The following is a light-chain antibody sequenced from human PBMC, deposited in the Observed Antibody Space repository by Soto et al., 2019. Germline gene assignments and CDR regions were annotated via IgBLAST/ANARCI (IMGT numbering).Light chain of an antibody. CDR3: QQYNRWPPWT. J-gene: IGKJ1*01. Sequence: EVVMTQSPATLSVSPGERATHSCRASQSVSSSLAWYQQKPGQAPRLLIYGASTRATGIPVRFSGSGSGTNFTLTISSLQSEDFAVYYCQQYNRWPPWTFGQGTKVDIK. CDR2: GAS. V-gene: IGKV3-15*01. CDR1: QSVSSS.